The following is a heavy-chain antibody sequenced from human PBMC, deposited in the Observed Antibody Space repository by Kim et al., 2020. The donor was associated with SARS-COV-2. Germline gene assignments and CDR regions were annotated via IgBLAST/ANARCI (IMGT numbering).Heavy chain of an antibody. Sequence: SETLSLTCAVYGGSFSGYYWSWIRQPPGKGLEWIGEINHSGSTNYNPSLKSRVTISVDTSKNQFSLKLSSVTAADTAVYYCARGTSWNYWGQGTLVTVSS. CDR2: INHSGST. D-gene: IGHD3-3*01. CDR3: ARGTSWNY. CDR1: GGSFSGYY. V-gene: IGHV4-34*01. J-gene: IGHJ4*02.